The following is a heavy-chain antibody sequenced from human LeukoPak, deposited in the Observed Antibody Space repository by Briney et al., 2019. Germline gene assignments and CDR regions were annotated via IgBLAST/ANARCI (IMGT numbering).Heavy chain of an antibody. V-gene: IGHV3-7*03. Sequence: PGGSLRLSCAASGFTFSSYWMSWVRQAPGKGLEWVANIKQDGSEKYYVDSVKGRFTISRDNAKNSLYLQMNSLRAEDTAIYYCVRDNYSYRLDVWGQGTLVTVSS. CDR2: IKQDGSEK. J-gene: IGHJ4*02. CDR1: GFTFSSYW. CDR3: VRDNYSYRLDV. D-gene: IGHD2-21*01.